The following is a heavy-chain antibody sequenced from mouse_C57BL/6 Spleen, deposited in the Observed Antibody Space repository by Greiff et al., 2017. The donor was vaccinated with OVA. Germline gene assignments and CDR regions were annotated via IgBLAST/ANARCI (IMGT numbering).Heavy chain of an antibody. Sequence: QVQLQQSGAELARPGASVKLSCKASGYTFTSYGISWVKQRPGQGLEWIGVIHPRSGNTYYNEKFKGKATLTADKSSSTAYMELRSLTSEDSAVYFCARSITDYYAMDYWGQGTSVTVSS. CDR3: ARSITDYYAMDY. CDR2: IHPRSGNT. J-gene: IGHJ4*01. V-gene: IGHV1-81*01. CDR1: GYTFTSYG. D-gene: IGHD1-3*01.